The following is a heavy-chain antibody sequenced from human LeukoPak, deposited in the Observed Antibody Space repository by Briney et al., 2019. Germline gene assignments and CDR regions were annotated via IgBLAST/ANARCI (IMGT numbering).Heavy chain of an antibody. Sequence: SETLSLTCSVSGVYFSSSGCYWGWIRQPPGTGLEWIVEINYSGRTNYNPSLKSRITISADTSKNQFSLRLTSVTAADTAVYYCARHDFVAYFQRAMDVWGQGTTVTVSS. CDR3: ARHDFVAYFQRAMDV. J-gene: IGHJ6*02. V-gene: IGHV4-39*01. D-gene: IGHD2-21*01. CDR1: GVYFSSSGCY. CDR2: INYSGRT.